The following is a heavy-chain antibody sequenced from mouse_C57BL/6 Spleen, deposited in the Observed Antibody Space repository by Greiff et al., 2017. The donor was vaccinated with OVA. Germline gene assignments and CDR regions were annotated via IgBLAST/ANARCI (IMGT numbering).Heavy chain of an antibody. D-gene: IGHD1-1*01. CDR1: GYAFSSSW. J-gene: IGHJ1*03. CDR2: IYPGDGDT. CDR3: ARRKVATPTEYFDV. Sequence: QVQLKQSGPELVKPGASVKISCKASGYAFSSSWMNWVKQRPGKGLEWIGRIYPGDGDTNYNGKFKGKATLTADKSSSTAYMQLSSLTSEDSAVYFCARRKVATPTEYFDVWGTGTTVTVSS. V-gene: IGHV1-82*01.